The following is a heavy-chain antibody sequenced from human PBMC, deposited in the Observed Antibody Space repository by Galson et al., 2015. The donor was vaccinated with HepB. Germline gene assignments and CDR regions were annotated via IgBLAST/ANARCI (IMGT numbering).Heavy chain of an antibody. Sequence: SVKVSCKASGYTFTSYGISWVRQAPGQGLEWMGWISAYNGNTNYAQKLQGRVTMTTDTSTSTAYMELRSLRSDDTAVYYCARDLGYGDYLTTNDYWGQGTLVTVSS. V-gene: IGHV1-18*01. J-gene: IGHJ4*02. CDR3: ARDLGYGDYLTTNDY. CDR2: ISAYNGNT. D-gene: IGHD4-17*01. CDR1: GYTFTSYG.